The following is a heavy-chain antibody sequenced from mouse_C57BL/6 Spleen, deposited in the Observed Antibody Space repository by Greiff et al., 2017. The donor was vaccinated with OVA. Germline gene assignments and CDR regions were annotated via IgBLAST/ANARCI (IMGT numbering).Heavy chain of an antibody. Sequence: VQLQQSVAELVRPGASVKLSCTASGFNIKNTYMHWVKQRPEQGLEWIGRIDPANGDTQSAPKFQGKATLPADPSSNTAYLQLSRLTSEYTAIYYCARGDYGSSSRFAYWGQGTLVTVSA. CDR1: GFNIKNTY. D-gene: IGHD1-1*01. J-gene: IGHJ3*01. CDR2: IDPANGDT. CDR3: ARGDYGSSSRFAY. V-gene: IGHV14-3*01.